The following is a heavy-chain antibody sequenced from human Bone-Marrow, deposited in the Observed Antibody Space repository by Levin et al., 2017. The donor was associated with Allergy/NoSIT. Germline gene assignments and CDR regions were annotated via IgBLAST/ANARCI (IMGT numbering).Heavy chain of an antibody. D-gene: IGHD1-26*01. CDR1: GGSLGSNY. V-gene: IGHV4-59*08. J-gene: IGHJ6*03. CDR2: IYYSGST. Sequence: GSLRLSCAVSGGSLGSNYWTWMRQPPGKGLEWIGYIYYSGSTNYSPYLKSRVTMSVDTSKNQPSLKLTSVTAAETAVYYCAGQLAASSYYYMDVWGKGTAVTVSS. CDR3: AGQLAASSYYYMDV.